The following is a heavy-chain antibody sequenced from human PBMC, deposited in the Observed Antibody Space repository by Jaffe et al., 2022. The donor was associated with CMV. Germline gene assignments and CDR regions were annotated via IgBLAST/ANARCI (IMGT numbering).Heavy chain of an antibody. CDR3: ARDGPVVPAATPRNDAFDI. CDR1: GGSISSYY. CDR2: IYTSGST. Sequence: QVQLQESGPGLVKPSETLSLTCTVSGGSISSYYWSWIRQPAGKGLEWIGRIYTSGSTNYNPSLKSRVTMSVDTSKNQFSLKLSSVTAADTAVYYCARDGPVVPAATPRNDAFDIWGQGTMVTVSS. D-gene: IGHD2-2*02. V-gene: IGHV4-4*07. J-gene: IGHJ3*02.